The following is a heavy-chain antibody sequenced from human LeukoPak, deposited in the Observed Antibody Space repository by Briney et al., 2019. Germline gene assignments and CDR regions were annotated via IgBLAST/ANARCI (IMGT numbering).Heavy chain of an antibody. CDR2: INHSGST. CDR3: ARGRFLEWLSDYYYYGMDV. Sequence: SETLSLTCAVYGGSFSGYYWSWIRQPPGKGLEWIGEINHSGSTNYNPSLKSRVTISVDTSKNQFSLKLSSVTAADTAVYYCARGRFLEWLSDYYYYGMDVWGQGTTVTVSS. D-gene: IGHD3-3*01. CDR1: GGSFSGYY. V-gene: IGHV4-34*01. J-gene: IGHJ6*02.